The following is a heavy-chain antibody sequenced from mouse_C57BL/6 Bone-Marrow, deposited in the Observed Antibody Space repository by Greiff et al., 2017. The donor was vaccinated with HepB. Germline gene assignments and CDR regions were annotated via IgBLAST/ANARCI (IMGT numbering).Heavy chain of an antibody. V-gene: IGHV1-59*01. J-gene: IGHJ3*01. CDR1: GYTFTSYW. CDR3: ARMDYGSPAWFAD. CDR2: IDPSDSYT. Sequence: QVQLQQPGAELVRPGTSVKLSCKASGYTFTSYWMHWVKQRPGQGLEWIGVIDPSDSYTNYNQKFKGKATLTVDTSSSTAYMQLSSLTSEDSAVSYCARMDYGSPAWFADWGQGTLVTVSA. D-gene: IGHD1-1*01.